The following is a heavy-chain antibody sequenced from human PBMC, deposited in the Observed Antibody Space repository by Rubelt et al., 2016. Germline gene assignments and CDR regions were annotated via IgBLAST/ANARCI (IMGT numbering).Heavy chain of an antibody. CDR2: ISYDGSNK. CDR1: GFTFSSYA. CDR3: ARGDTAMDPAYYYYGMDV. D-gene: IGHD5-18*01. V-gene: IGHV3-30*04. J-gene: IGHJ6*02. Sequence: QVQLVESGGGVVQPGRSLRLSCAASGFTFSSYAMHWVRQAPGKGLEWVAVISYDGSNKYYADSVKGRFTISRDNSKNTLYLQMNSLRAEDTAGYYCARGDTAMDPAYYYYGMDVWGQGTTVTVSS.